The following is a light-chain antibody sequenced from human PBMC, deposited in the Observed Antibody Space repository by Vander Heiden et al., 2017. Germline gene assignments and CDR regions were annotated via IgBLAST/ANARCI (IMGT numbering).Light chain of an antibody. J-gene: IGKJ4*01. V-gene: IGKV4-1*01. Sequence: IVITQSPDSLSVSLVETATLNFKSSQSILYHSDNENYLAWYQQKPGQPPKLLIHWASAREPGVPDRFSGSGSGADFTLTSSNLQAEDVAVYFCQQYYSVPLTFGGGTKVEIK. CDR1: QSILYHSDNENY. CDR2: WAS. CDR3: QQYYSVPLT.